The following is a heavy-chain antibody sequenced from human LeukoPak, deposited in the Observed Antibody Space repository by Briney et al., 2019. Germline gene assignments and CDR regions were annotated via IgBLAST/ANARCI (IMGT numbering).Heavy chain of an antibody. J-gene: IGHJ1*01. CDR3: ATGGDHPY. Sequence: GGSLRLSCAASGFTFSSYVMNWVRQAPGKGLEWVSSITSSGGSTYYADSVKGRFTISRDNSKNALHLQMNSLKAEDTAVYYCATGGDHPYWGPGTLVTVSS. CDR2: ITSSGGST. V-gene: IGHV3-23*01. CDR1: GFTFSSYV. D-gene: IGHD2-21*02.